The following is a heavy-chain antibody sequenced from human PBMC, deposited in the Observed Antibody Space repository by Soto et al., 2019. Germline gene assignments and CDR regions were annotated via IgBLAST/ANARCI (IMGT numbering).Heavy chain of an antibody. D-gene: IGHD3-3*01. V-gene: IGHV1-8*01. CDR1: GYTFTTYD. CDR2: MDPNSGST. J-gene: IGHJ6*02. CDR3: ARERKFDFWRKGLDV. Sequence: GASVKVSCKASGYTFTTYDINWVRQAPGQGLEWLGWMDPNSGSTGYAQNFQGRITMTRNISRNTAHMELSSLQSEDTAAYYCARERKFDFWRKGLDVWGQGTRVTVSS.